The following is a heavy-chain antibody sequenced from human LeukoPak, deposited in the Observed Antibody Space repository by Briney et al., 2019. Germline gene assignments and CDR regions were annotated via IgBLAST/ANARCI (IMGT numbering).Heavy chain of an antibody. Sequence: GGSLRLSCAASGFTVSSNYMSWVRQAPGKGLEWVSVIYSGGGTYYADSVKGRFTISRDNSKNTLYLQMNSLRAEDTAVYYCARAPNYDFWSGYYWSPFDYWGQGTLVTVSS. J-gene: IGHJ4*02. CDR2: IYSGGGT. CDR1: GFTVSSNY. V-gene: IGHV3-66*01. CDR3: ARAPNYDFWSGYYWSPFDY. D-gene: IGHD3-3*01.